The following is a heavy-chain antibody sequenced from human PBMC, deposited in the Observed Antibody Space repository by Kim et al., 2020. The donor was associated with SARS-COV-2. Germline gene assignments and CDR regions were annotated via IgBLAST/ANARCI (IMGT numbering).Heavy chain of an antibody. D-gene: IGHD6-13*01. V-gene: IGHV3-15*01. CDR3: TTVQKAAGGIYATFDY. Sequence: APVKGRFTISRDDSTTTLYLQMNSLKTEDTAVYYCTTVQKAAGGIYATFDYWGQGTQVTVSS. J-gene: IGHJ4*02.